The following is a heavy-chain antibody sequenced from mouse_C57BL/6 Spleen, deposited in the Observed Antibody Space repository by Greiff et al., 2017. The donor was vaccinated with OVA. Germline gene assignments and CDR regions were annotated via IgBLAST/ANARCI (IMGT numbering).Heavy chain of an antibody. Sequence: QVQLQQPGAELVKPGASVKLSCKASGYTFTSYWMQWVKQRPGQGLEWIGEIDPSDSYTNYNQKFKGKATLTVDTSSSTAYMQLSSLTSEDSAVYYCARKSYYSNDVDYWGQGTTLTVSS. CDR3: ARKSYYSNDVDY. V-gene: IGHV1-50*01. D-gene: IGHD2-5*01. CDR2: IDPSDSYT. CDR1: GYTFTSYW. J-gene: IGHJ2*01.